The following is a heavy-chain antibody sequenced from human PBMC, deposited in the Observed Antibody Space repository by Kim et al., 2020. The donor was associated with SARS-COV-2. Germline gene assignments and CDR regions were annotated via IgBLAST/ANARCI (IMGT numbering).Heavy chain of an antibody. Sequence: GGSLRLSCAASGFTFSSYAMHWVRQAPGKGLEWVAVISYDGSNKYYADSVKGRFTISRDNSKNTLYLQMNSLRAEDTAVYYCARVQTGYSSSWYLDYWGQGTLVTVSS. CDR3: ARVQTGYSSSWYLDY. CDR1: GFTFSSYA. V-gene: IGHV3-30-3*01. D-gene: IGHD6-13*01. CDR2: ISYDGSNK. J-gene: IGHJ4*02.